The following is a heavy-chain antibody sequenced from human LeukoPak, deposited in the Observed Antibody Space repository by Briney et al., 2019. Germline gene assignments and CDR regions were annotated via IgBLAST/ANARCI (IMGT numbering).Heavy chain of an antibody. J-gene: IGHJ6*02. CDR1: GFTFSSYG. CDR3: AKDRRITIFGVVTKYYYGMDV. Sequence: PGGSLRLSCAASGFTFSSYGMHWVRQAPGKGLEWVAVISYDGSNKYYADSVKGRFTISRDNSKNTLYLQMNSLRAEDTAVYYCAKDRRITIFGVVTKYYYGMDVWGQGTTVTVSS. CDR2: ISYDGSNK. V-gene: IGHV3-30*18. D-gene: IGHD3-3*01.